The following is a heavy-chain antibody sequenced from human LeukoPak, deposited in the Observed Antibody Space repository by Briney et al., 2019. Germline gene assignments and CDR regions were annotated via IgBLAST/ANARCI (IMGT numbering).Heavy chain of an antibody. CDR3: ARDQALYFSYGDF. J-gene: IGHJ4*02. CDR1: GFTFSNYG. Sequence: PGGSLRLSCAASGFTFSNYGMHWVRQAPGKGLEWLAAIFYDGSKKYYADTVKGRFTISRDNSKNTLYLQVDSLTAEDTAVYYCARDQALYFSYGDFWGQGTLVTVSS. V-gene: IGHV3-33*01. D-gene: IGHD2/OR15-2a*01. CDR2: IFYDGSKK.